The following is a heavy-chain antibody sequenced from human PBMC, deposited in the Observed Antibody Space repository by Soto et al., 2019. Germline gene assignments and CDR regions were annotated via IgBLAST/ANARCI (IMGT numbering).Heavy chain of an antibody. CDR1: GFTFSSYA. V-gene: IGHV3-23*01. J-gene: IGHJ4*02. CDR3: AKALVDGGSYYRYYFGY. D-gene: IGHD1-26*01. Sequence: QPGGSLRLSCAASGFTFSSYAMSWVRQAPGKGLEWVSAISGSGGSTYYADSVKGRFTISRDNSENTLYLQMNSLRAEDTAVYYCAKALVDGGSYYRYYFGYWGQGTLVTVSS. CDR2: ISGSGGST.